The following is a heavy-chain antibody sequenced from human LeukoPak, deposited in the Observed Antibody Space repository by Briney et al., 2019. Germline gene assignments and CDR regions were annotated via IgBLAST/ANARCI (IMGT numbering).Heavy chain of an antibody. CDR3: ARARWHTAID. CDR1: GFTFSSYE. Sequence: GGSLRLSCAASGFTFSSYEMNWVRQAPGKGLEWVSYISRSSSTIYYADSVKGRFTISRDNAKNSLYLQMNSLRAEDTAVYYCARARWHTAIDWGQGTLVTVSS. CDR2: ISRSSSTI. V-gene: IGHV3-48*01. D-gene: IGHD5-18*01. J-gene: IGHJ4*02.